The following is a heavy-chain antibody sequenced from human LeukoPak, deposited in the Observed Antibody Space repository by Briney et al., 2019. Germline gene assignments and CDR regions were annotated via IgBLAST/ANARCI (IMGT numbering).Heavy chain of an antibody. CDR3: AKDMARRRQLGGMDV. Sequence: GGSLRLSCAASGFTFSIYWMHWVRQAPGKGLVWVSHLNGDENTITYADSVKGRFTISRDNAKNTLYLQMNSLRAEDTALYYCAKDMARRRQLGGMDVWGQGTTVTVSS. CDR1: GFTFSIYW. CDR2: LNGDENTI. V-gene: IGHV3-74*01. D-gene: IGHD6-13*01. J-gene: IGHJ6*02.